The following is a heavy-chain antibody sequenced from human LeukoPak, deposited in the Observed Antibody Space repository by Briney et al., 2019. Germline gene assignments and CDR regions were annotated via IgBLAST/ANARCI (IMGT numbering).Heavy chain of an antibody. CDR1: GFTFSSYG. J-gene: IGHJ4*02. V-gene: IGHV3-33*06. CDR3: AKAHPLGYCSSTSCYVGWDY. Sequence: GGSLRLSCAASGFTFSSYGMHWVRQAPGKGLEWVAVIWNDGSNKYYADSVKGRFTISRDNSKNTLYLQMNSLRAADTAVYYCAKAHPLGYCSSTSCYVGWDYWGQGALVTVSS. CDR2: IWNDGSNK. D-gene: IGHD2-2*01.